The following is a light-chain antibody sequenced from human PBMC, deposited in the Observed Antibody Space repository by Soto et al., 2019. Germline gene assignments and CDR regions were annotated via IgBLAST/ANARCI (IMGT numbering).Light chain of an antibody. J-gene: IGLJ2*01. Sequence: QSALTQPASVSESPGQSXTXXXXXXXXXXGGYNYVSWYQQHPGKAPKLMIYDVSNRPSGVSNRFSGSKSGNTASLTISGLQAEDEADYYCSSYTTNNTLVIFGGGTKLTVL. CDR2: DVS. CDR3: SSYTTNNTLVI. V-gene: IGLV2-14*01. CDR1: XXXXGGYNY.